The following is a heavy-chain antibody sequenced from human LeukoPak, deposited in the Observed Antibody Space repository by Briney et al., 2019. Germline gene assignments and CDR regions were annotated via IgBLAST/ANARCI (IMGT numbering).Heavy chain of an antibody. V-gene: IGHV1-2*02. CDR1: GYTFTGYC. Sequence: GASVKVSCKASGYTFTGYCMHWVRQAPGQGLEWMGWINPKSGGTNYAQKFQGRVTMTRDTSISTTYMELSRLRSDDTAVYYCARELLSGDPSIGNWGQGTLVTVSS. J-gene: IGHJ4*02. D-gene: IGHD7-27*01. CDR2: INPKSGGT. CDR3: ARELLSGDPSIGN.